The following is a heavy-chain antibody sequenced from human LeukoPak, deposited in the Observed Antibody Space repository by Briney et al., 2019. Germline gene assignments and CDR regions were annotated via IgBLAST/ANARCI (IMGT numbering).Heavy chain of an antibody. J-gene: IGHJ4*02. CDR1: DFSFITYA. CDR2: ISGGGDTT. Sequence: GGSLRLSCAASDFSFITYAMSWVRQAPGKGREWVSTISGGGDTTYYADSVKGRFTISRDNSKNTLYLQMNSLRVDDTAVYYCARDSSMLRGPLVIYYFDFWGQGTLVTVSS. D-gene: IGHD3-10*01. CDR3: ARDSSMLRGPLVIYYFDF. V-gene: IGHV3-23*01.